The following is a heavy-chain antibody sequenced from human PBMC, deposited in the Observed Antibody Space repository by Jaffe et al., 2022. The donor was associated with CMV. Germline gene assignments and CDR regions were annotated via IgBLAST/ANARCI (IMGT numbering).Heavy chain of an antibody. CDR3: ARARVAGTNGAFDI. V-gene: IGHV3-7*01. Sequence: EVQLVESGGGLVQPGGSLRLSCAASGFIFSNFWMSWVRQAPGKGLEWVANTEQDGSEKYYVDSVKGRFTVSRDNAKKSLYLQMNTLRAEDTAVYYCARARVAGTNGAFDIWGQGTMVIVSS. CDR2: TEQDGSEK. J-gene: IGHJ3*02. D-gene: IGHD6-19*01. CDR1: GFIFSNFW.